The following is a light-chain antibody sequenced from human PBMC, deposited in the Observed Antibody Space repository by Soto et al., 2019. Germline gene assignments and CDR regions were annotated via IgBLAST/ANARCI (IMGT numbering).Light chain of an antibody. CDR2: GAS. V-gene: IGKV3-20*01. Sequence: EIVLTQSPGTLSLSPGERATLSCRASQSVSSSFLAWYQQKPGQAPRLLIYGASSRATGIPDRISGSGSGTDFTLTISRLEPEDFAVYYCHQYGSSPKTFGQGTKVEIK. CDR1: QSVSSSF. J-gene: IGKJ1*01. CDR3: HQYGSSPKT.